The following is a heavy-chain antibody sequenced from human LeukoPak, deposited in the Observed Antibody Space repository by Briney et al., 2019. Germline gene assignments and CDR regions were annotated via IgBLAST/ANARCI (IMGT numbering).Heavy chain of an antibody. J-gene: IGHJ4*02. V-gene: IGHV3-30-3*01. CDR2: ISVDGSNK. D-gene: IGHD6-13*01. Sequence: PGGSLRLSCAASGFTFTNYAMHWVRQAPGKGLEWVAVISVDGSNKFYAGSVRGRCTISRDNSKNTMSLQMDSLRGEDTAVYYCARDPRTSSTSRNYFESWGQGTLVTASS. CDR3: ARDPRTSSTSRNYFES. CDR1: GFTFTNYA.